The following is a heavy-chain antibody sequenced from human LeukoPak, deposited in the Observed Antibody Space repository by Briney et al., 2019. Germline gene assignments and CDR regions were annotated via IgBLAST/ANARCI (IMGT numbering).Heavy chain of an antibody. Sequence: PGGSLRLSCAASGFTFSNHVMSWVRQAPGKGLEWVSSISGSGGSTYYADSVKGRFTISRDNSKNKLYLQTNSLRVEDTAIYYCAKIAVLGLRYFDLWGRGTLVTVSS. D-gene: IGHD6-19*01. CDR1: GFTFSNHV. J-gene: IGHJ2*01. CDR2: ISGSGGST. CDR3: AKIAVLGLRYFDL. V-gene: IGHV3-23*01.